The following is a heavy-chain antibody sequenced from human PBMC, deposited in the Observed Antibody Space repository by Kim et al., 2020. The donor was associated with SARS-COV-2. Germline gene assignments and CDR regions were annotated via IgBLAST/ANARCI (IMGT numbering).Heavy chain of an antibody. CDR1: GFTFSSYW. CDR3: ARGTNNEIYYYYGMDV. Sequence: GGSLRLSCAASGFTFSSYWMSWVRQAPGKGLEWVANIKQDGSEKYYVDSVKGRFTISRDNAKNSLYLQMNSLRAEDTAVYYCARGTNNEIYYYYGMDVWGQGTTVTVSS. CDR2: IKQDGSEK. D-gene: IGHD1-1*01. V-gene: IGHV3-7*01. J-gene: IGHJ6*02.